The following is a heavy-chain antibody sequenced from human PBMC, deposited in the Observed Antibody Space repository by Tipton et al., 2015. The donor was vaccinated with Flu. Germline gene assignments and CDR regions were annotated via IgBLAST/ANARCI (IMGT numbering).Heavy chain of an antibody. J-gene: IGHJ3*02. CDR3: ASSTHGSSVAFDI. CDR1: GGSISSYY. V-gene: IGHV4-59*01. D-gene: IGHD6-6*01. Sequence: TLSLTCTVSGGSISSYYWSWIRQPPGKGLEWIGYIYYSGSTNYNPSLKSRVTISVDTSKNQFSLKLSSVTAADTAVYYCASSTHGSSVAFDIWGQGTMVTVSS. CDR2: IYYSGST.